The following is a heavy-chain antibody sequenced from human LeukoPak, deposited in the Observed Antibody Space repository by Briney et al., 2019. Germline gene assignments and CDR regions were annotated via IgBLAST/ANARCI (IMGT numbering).Heavy chain of an antibody. J-gene: IGHJ6*03. V-gene: IGHV4-39*01. CDR1: GGSISSSTYN. D-gene: IGHD3-22*01. Sequence: PWETLSLTCTVAGGSISSSTYNWGWIRQPPGKGLEWIGSVYYTGITYYNPSVESRVTISVDTSKNHFSLELNSVTAADTGVYFCARQVRSPVVMFMDVWGKGTTVIVSS. CDR2: VYYTGIT. CDR3: ARQVRSPVVMFMDV.